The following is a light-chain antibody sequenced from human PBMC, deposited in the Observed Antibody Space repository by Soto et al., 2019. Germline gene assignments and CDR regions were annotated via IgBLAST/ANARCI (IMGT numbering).Light chain of an antibody. CDR1: QSVSSSY. V-gene: IGKV3-20*01. Sequence: EIVLTQSPGTLSLSPGERATLSCRASQSVSSSYLAWYQQKPGQAPRLLIYGASSRATGIPDRFSGSGSGTDFTLTISRLEPEDFAVYYCQHYGSSTGPFGQGTKVEIK. J-gene: IGKJ1*01. CDR3: QHYGSSTGP. CDR2: GAS.